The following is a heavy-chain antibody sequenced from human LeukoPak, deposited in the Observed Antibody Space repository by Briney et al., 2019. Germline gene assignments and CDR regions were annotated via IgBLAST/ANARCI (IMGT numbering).Heavy chain of an antibody. Sequence: PGGSLRLSCAASGFTFSSYAMSWVRQAPGKGLEWVAVIWYDGSYKYYADSVKGRFTISRDNSKNTLYLQMNSLRAEDTAAYYCAREYFYDSSGYSDAFDIWGQGTMVTVSS. D-gene: IGHD3-22*01. J-gene: IGHJ3*02. CDR1: GFTFSSYA. V-gene: IGHV3-33*08. CDR3: AREYFYDSSGYSDAFDI. CDR2: IWYDGSYK.